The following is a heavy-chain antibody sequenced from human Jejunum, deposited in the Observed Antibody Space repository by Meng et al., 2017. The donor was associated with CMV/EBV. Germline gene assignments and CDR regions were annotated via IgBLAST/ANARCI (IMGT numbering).Heavy chain of an antibody. CDR1: GLTFNNYW. CDR3: ARQKCGGDCDMDV. CDR2: IKPDGGEK. J-gene: IGHJ6*02. V-gene: IGHV3-7*01. Sequence: TGLTFNNYWMTWVRQAPGKGLEWVANIKPDGGEKNYVDSVKGRFTISRDYAQNSLYLQMNSLRAEDTAVYYCARQKCGGDCDMDVWGQGTTVTVSS. D-gene: IGHD2-21*01.